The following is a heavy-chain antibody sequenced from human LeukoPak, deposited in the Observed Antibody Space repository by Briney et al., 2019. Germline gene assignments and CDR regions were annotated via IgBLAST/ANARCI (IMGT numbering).Heavy chain of an antibody. J-gene: IGHJ3*02. D-gene: IGHD3-22*01. CDR3: ARDRLIYYDTSGYSDAFDI. CDR2: VNPNSGGT. CDR1: GYTFTGSY. Sequence: ASVKVSCKASGYTFTGSYMHWVRQAPGQGLEWMGWVNPNSGGTNYAQKFQGRVTMTRDTSISTAYMELSGLRSDDTAVYYCARDRLIYYDTSGYSDAFDIWGHGTMVTVSS. V-gene: IGHV1-2*02.